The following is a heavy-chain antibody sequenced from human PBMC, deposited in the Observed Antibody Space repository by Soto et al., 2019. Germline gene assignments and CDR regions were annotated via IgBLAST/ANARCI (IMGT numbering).Heavy chain of an antibody. CDR2: INPKSGGT. CDR3: ARGLYSSPAYFFDS. V-gene: IGHV1-2*02. D-gene: IGHD6-13*01. Sequence: QVQLVQSGAEVRKPGASVKVSCNVTGYTFSGHYLHWVRQAPGQGLEWMGWINPKSGGTNYAQKFQDRVTMTADTSVSAASMELTSLRYDDTAVFFCARGLYSSPAYFFDSCGQGTLVTVSS. J-gene: IGHJ4*02. CDR1: GYTFSGHY.